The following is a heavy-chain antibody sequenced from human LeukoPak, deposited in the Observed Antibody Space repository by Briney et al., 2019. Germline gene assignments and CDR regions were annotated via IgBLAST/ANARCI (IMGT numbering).Heavy chain of an antibody. CDR2: IYHSGS. V-gene: IGHV4-38-2*02. CDR1: GYSISSGYY. CDR3: ARDIVGTTPGSAFDI. J-gene: IGHJ3*02. D-gene: IGHD1-26*01. Sequence: SETLSLTCSVSGYSISSGYYWGWIRQAPGRWLEWIGSIYHSGSYYNPSLKSRATISVDTSKNQFSLKLTSVTAADTAVYYCARDIVGTTPGSAFDIWGQGTMVTVSS.